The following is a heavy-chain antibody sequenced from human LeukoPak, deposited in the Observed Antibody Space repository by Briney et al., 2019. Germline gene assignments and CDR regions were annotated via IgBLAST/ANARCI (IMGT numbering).Heavy chain of an antibody. CDR1: GFTFSGFA. Sequence: GGSLRLSCAASGFTFSGFAMSWVRQAPGKGLEWVSVISDSGGDTHYADSVKGRFTISRDNSKNTLYLQMNSLRAEDTAIYYCAKGPAVTMLILAPDNWFDPWGQGTPVTVSS. CDR2: ISDSGGDT. J-gene: IGHJ5*02. D-gene: IGHD3-10*01. V-gene: IGHV3-23*01. CDR3: AKGPAVTMLILAPDNWFDP.